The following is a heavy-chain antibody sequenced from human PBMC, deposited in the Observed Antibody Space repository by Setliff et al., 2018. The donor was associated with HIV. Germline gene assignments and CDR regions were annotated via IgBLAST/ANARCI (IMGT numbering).Heavy chain of an antibody. CDR3: AKSLAHSFGSGPYWHSTLYADY. CDR1: GFTFDRHT. CDR2: IAQPDGGV. Sequence: GSLRLSCATSGFTFDRHTMHWFRQVPGKGLEWVSAIAQPDGGVYADSVRGRFAASRDNAKRILYLQMRSLRAEDTAVYYCAKSLAHSFGSGPYWHSTLYADYWGHGNLVTVSS. D-gene: IGHD3-10*01. V-gene: IGHV3-23*01. J-gene: IGHJ4*01.